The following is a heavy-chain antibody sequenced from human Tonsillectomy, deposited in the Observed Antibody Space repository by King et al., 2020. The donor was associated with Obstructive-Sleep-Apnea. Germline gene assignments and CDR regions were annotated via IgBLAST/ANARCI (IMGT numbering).Heavy chain of an antibody. CDR1: GFTFSSYS. D-gene: IGHD6-13*01. CDR3: ARGIAAAGHDAFDI. V-gene: IGHV3-21*01. Sequence: VQLVESGGGLVKPGGSLRLSCAASGFTFSSYSMNWVRQAPGKGLEWVSSISSSSSYIYYADSVKGRFTISRDNAKNSLYLQMNSLRAEDTAVYYCARGIAAAGHDAFDIWGQGTIVTVSS. CDR2: ISSSSSYI. J-gene: IGHJ3*02.